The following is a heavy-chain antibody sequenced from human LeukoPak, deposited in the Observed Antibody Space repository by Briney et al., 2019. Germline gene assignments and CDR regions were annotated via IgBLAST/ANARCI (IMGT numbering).Heavy chain of an antibody. D-gene: IGHD1-26*01. CDR3: ARENSGSYREFDY. Sequence: SETLSLTCTVSGGSISSYYWSWIRQPAGKGLEWIGRIYTSGSTNYNASLKSRVSMSVDMSKNQFSLKLSSVTAADTAVFYCARENSGSYREFDYWGQGTLVTVSS. V-gene: IGHV4-4*07. CDR1: GGSISSYY. J-gene: IGHJ4*02. CDR2: IYTSGST.